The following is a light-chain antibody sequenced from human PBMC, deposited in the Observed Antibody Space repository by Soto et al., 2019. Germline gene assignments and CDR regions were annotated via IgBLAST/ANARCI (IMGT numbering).Light chain of an antibody. CDR1: QSVSSSY. Sequence: EIVLTQSACTLSLSPGERATLSCRASQSVSSSYLAWYQQKPGQAPRLLIYGASSRATGIPDRFSGSGSGTDFTLTISRFEPEDFAVYYCQQYGSSPPITFGQGTRLEIK. CDR2: GAS. J-gene: IGKJ5*01. CDR3: QQYGSSPPIT. V-gene: IGKV3-20*01.